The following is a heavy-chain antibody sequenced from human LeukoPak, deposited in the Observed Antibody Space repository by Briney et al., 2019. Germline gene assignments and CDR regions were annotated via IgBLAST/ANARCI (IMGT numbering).Heavy chain of an antibody. CDR2: IYSDGSNK. CDR3: AKEDSYGSGSYGY. V-gene: IGHV3-30*18. Sequence: PGGSLRLSCAASGFTFSSYGMHWVRQAPGKGLEWVAVIYSDGSNKNYADSVKGRFTISRDNSKNTLYLQMNSLRAEDTAVYYCAKEDSYGSGSYGYWGQGTLVTVSS. J-gene: IGHJ4*02. D-gene: IGHD3-10*01. CDR1: GFTFSSYG.